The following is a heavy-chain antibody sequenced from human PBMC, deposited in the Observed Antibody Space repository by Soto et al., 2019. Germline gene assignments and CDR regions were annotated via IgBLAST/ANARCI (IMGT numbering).Heavy chain of an antibody. CDR1: GLTFSSYA. V-gene: IGHV3-23*01. J-gene: IGHJ4*02. D-gene: IGHD6-19*01. CDR3: VKGGPIGVSGDDY. CDR2: ILGGSGKT. Sequence: EVELLESGGGLVQPGGSLRLSCAASGLTFSSYAMTWVRQAPGKGLEWVSLILGGSGKTYYADSVKGRFSISRDNSKNTLYLQMNSLRAEDSAVYYCVKGGPIGVSGDDYWGQGTLVTVSS.